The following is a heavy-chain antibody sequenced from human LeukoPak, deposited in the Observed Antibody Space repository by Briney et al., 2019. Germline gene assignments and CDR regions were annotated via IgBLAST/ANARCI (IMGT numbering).Heavy chain of an antibody. V-gene: IGHV3-23*01. CDR1: GFTFSSYA. CDR2: FSGSGGST. D-gene: IGHD5-24*01. J-gene: IGHJ4*02. Sequence: GGSLRLSCAASGFTFSSYAMSWVRQAPGKGLEWVSAFSGSGGSTYYADSVKGRFTISRDNSKNTLYLQMNSLRAEDTAAYYCAKSGYNRFDYWGQGTLVTVSS. CDR3: AKSGYNRFDY.